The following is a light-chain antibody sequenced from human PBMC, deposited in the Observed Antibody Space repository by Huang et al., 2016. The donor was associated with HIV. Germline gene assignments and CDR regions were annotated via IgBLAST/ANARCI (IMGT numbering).Light chain of an antibody. CDR3: QQYYSTLT. CDR1: QSVLYSSNNKND. J-gene: IGKJ4*01. CDR2: WAS. V-gene: IGKV4-1*01. Sequence: DIVMTQSPDSLAVPLGERATINCKSSQSVLYSSNNKNDLGWYQQKPGQPHKLLIYWASTREAGVPDRFSGSWSGTDFTLTISSLQAEDVAVYYCQQYYSTLTFGGGTKVEIK.